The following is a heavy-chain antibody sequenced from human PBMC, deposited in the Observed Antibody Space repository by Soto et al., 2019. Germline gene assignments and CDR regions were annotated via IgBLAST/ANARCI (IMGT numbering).Heavy chain of an antibody. CDR2: ISYDGSNK. J-gene: IGHJ3*02. CDR3: ARDLGGVVAAHTGLGAFDI. Sequence: QVQLVESGGGVVQPGRSLRLSCAASGFTFSSYAMHWVRQAPGKGLEWVAVISYDGSNKYYADSVKGRFTISRDNSKNTLYLQMNSLRAEDTAVYYCARDLGGVVAAHTGLGAFDIWGQGTMVTVSS. CDR1: GFTFSSYA. V-gene: IGHV3-30-3*01. D-gene: IGHD2-15*01.